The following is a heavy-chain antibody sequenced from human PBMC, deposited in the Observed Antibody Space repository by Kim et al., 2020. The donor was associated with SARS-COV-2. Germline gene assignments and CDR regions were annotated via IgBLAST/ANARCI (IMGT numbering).Heavy chain of an antibody. J-gene: IGHJ4*02. CDR2: MNPNSGNT. D-gene: IGHD4-17*01. CDR3: ARRNTVTTRTLDF. V-gene: IGHV1-8*01. CDR1: GYTFSSFD. Sequence: ASVKVPCKASGYTFSSFDINWVRQATGQGLEWVGWMNPNSGNTGSAQKFQGRLTMTRNTSITTAYMELSSLRSEDTAVYYCARRNTVTTRTLDFWGQGTL.